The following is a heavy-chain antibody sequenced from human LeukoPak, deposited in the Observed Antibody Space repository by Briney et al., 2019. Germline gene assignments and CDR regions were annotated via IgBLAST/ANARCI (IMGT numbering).Heavy chain of an antibody. V-gene: IGHV1-18*01. J-gene: IGHJ4*02. Sequence: GASVKVSCKASGYTFTSYGISWVRQAPGQGIGGMGWISAYNGNTNYAQKLQGRVTMTTDTSTSTAYMELRSLRSDDTAVYYCARFAGYDFWSGYHDYWGQGTLVTVSS. D-gene: IGHD3-3*01. CDR3: ARFAGYDFWSGYHDY. CDR2: ISAYNGNT. CDR1: GYTFTSYG.